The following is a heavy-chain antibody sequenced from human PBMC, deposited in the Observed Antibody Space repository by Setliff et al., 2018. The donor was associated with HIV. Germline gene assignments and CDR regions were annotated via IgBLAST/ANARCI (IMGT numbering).Heavy chain of an antibody. CDR2: VFYTGGT. Sequence: SETLSLTCTISGGSITSHYWSWIRQPPGKGPEWIGYVFYTGGTNYRPSLKSRVNISVDTSKNLFSLQLTSVTAADTAVYYCARARAMWDVWGGYREHYSFDIWGQGTMVTVSS. V-gene: IGHV4-59*11. CDR3: ARARAMWDVWGGYREHYSFDI. D-gene: IGHD3-16*02. J-gene: IGHJ3*02. CDR1: GGSITSHY.